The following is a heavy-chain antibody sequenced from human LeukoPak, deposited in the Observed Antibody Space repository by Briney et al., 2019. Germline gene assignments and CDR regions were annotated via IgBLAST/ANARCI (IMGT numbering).Heavy chain of an antibody. D-gene: IGHD2-2*01. CDR1: GFTFSSYA. CDR3: ARATKGYQLLVGGDY. CDR2: ISYDGSNK. J-gene: IGHJ4*02. Sequence: GRSLRLSCAASGFTFSSYAMHWVRQAPGKGLEWVAAISYDGSNKYYADSVKGRFTISRDNSKNTLYLQMNSLRAEDTAVYYCARATKGYQLLVGGDYWGQGTLVTVSS. V-gene: IGHV3-30*04.